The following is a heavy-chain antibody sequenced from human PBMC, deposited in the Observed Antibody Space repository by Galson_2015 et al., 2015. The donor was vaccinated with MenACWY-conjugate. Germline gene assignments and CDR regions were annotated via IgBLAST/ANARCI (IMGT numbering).Heavy chain of an antibody. CDR2: IKSKPDGGAT. V-gene: IGHV3-15*01. J-gene: IGHJ4*02. CDR3: VRTLTPVTTVASH. D-gene: IGHD4-17*01. CDR1: EFTLSNAW. Sequence: SLRLSCAASEFTLSNAWMNWVRQAPGKGLEWVGIIKSKPDGGATDYAAPVKGRFTISRDHSKNSLYLHMNSLRTEDTAVYYCVRTLTPVTTVASHWGQGTLVTVSS.